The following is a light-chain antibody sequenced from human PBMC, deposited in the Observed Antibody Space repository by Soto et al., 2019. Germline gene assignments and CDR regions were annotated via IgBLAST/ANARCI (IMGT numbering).Light chain of an antibody. Sequence: DIVMTQSPDSLAASLGERATINCKSSQSVLYNSNDKNYLAWYQQTPGQPPKLLIYWASTRESGVPDRFGCSGSAKDFTLTISSLQAEDVAVYYCQQYYSTPHTFGQGTKLEIK. CDR2: WAS. J-gene: IGKJ2*01. CDR3: QQYYSTPHT. CDR1: QSVLYNSNDKNY. V-gene: IGKV4-1*01.